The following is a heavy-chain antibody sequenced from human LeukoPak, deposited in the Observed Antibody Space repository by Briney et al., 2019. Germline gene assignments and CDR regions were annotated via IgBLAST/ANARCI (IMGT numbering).Heavy chain of an antibody. CDR3: AREHSGYSYFDY. J-gene: IGHJ4*02. CDR2: IYTGGST. Sequence: GGSLRLSCAASGFTVSNNHMSWVRQAPGKGLEWVSVIYTGGSTYYADSAKGRFTISRDNSKNTLYLQMNSLRAEDTAMYYCAREHSGYSYFDYWGQGALVTVSA. CDR1: GFTVSNNH. D-gene: IGHD3-22*01. V-gene: IGHV3-53*01.